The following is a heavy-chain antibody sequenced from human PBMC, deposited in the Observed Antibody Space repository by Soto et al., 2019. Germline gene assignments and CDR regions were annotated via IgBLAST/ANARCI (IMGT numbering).Heavy chain of an antibody. CDR1: GFTFSSYE. J-gene: IGHJ2*01. V-gene: IGHV3-48*03. Sequence: QTGGSLRLSCAASGFTFSSYEMNWVRQAPGKGLEWVSYISSSGSTIYYADSVKGRFTISRDNAKNSLYLQMNSLRAEDTAVYYCARDSRAARPNWYFDLWGRGTLVTVSS. CDR3: ARDSRAARPNWYFDL. CDR2: ISSSGSTI. D-gene: IGHD6-6*01.